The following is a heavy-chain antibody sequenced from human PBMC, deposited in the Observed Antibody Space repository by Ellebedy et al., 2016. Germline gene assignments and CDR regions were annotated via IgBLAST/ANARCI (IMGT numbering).Heavy chain of an antibody. Sequence: SETLSLXXTVSGGSISSYYWSWIRQPPGKGLEWIGYIYYSGSTNYNPSLKSRVTISVDTSKNQFSLKLSSVTAADTAVYYCARVYDSSGYYYYDAFDIWGQGTMVTVSS. V-gene: IGHV4-59*01. CDR3: ARVYDSSGYYYYDAFDI. CDR1: GGSISSYY. D-gene: IGHD3-22*01. J-gene: IGHJ3*02. CDR2: IYYSGST.